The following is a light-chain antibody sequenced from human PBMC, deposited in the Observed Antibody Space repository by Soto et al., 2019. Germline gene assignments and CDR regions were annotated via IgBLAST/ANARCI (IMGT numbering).Light chain of an antibody. V-gene: IGKV1-9*01. J-gene: IGKJ4*01. CDR2: AAS. Sequence: DIQLTQSPSFLSASVGDRVTITCRTSQDISSYLAWYQQKPGKAPQLLISAASTLQSGVPSRFSGSGSGTEFTLPISGLQPEDFATYYCQQLKSYPRSFGGGTKVEI. CDR1: QDISSY. CDR3: QQLKSYPRS.